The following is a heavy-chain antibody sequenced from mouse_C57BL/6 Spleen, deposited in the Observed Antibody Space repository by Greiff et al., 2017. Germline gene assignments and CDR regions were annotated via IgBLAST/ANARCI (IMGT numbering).Heavy chain of an antibody. CDR2: IRSKSSNYAT. CDR3: VREHGPPYYGSPWYFDV. J-gene: IGHJ1*03. D-gene: IGHD1-1*01. CDR1: GFTFNTYA. V-gene: IGHV10-3*01. Sequence: EVKLVESGGGLVQPKGSLKLSCAASGFTFNTYAMHWVRQAPGKGLEWVARIRSKSSNYATYYADSVKDRFTITRDDSQSMLYLQMNNLKTEDTAMYYCVREHGPPYYGSPWYFDVWGTGTTVTVSS.